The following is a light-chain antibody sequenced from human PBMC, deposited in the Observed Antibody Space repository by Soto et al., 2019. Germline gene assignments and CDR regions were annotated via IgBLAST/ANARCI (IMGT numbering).Light chain of an antibody. J-gene: IGLJ1*01. V-gene: IGLV2-11*01. CDR3: CSYAGSCSLV. CDR1: STDVGGCNY. Sequence: QSALTQPRSVSGSPGQSVTISCTGTSTDVGGCNYVSWYQQHPGTAPKLMIYGISKRPSGVPDRFSGSKSGNTASLTITGLEAEEEADYYCCSYAGSCSLVFGTGTQVTVL. CDR2: GIS.